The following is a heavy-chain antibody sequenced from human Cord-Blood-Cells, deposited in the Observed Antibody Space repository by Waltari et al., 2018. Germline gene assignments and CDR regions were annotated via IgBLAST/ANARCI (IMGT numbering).Heavy chain of an antibody. CDR3: ATGLTNWGKGGY. J-gene: IGHJ4*02. V-gene: IGHV1-24*01. CDR1: GYTLTELS. Sequence: QVQLVQSGAEVKKPGASVKVSCKVSGYTLTELSIHLARQAPGKGLEWMGGFDPEDGETIYAQKFQGRVTMTEDTSTDTAYMELSSLRSEDTAVYYCATGLTNWGKGGYWGQGTLVTVSS. CDR2: FDPEDGET. D-gene: IGHD7-27*01.